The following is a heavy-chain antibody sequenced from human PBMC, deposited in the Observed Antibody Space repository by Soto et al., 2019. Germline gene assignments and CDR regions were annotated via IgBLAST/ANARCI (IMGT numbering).Heavy chain of an antibody. D-gene: IGHD3-22*01. CDR3: ANAYYFDSITSTLVPSFAY. CDR1: GLSFSNNA. J-gene: IGHJ4*02. Sequence: EVQLLESGGGLVQPGGSLRISCAASGLSFSNNAMSWVRQAPGKGLEWVSGISGTGVSAYYADSVKGRFTISRDNSRNTLYLQMNSLRADDTAIYYCANAYYFDSITSTLVPSFAYWGQGTLVTVSS. CDR2: ISGTGVSA. V-gene: IGHV3-23*01.